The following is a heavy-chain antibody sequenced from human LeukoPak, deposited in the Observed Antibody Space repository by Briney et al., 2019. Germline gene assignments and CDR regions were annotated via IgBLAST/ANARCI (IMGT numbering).Heavy chain of an antibody. V-gene: IGHV3-48*02. Sequence: GGSLRLSCVASGFPFSSYWMTWVRQAPGKGLEWVSYISSSSSTIYYADSVKGRFTISRDNAKNSLYLQMNSLRDEDTAVYYCAKDVGKWESLHFFDYWGQGTLVTVSS. CDR1: GFPFSSYW. D-gene: IGHD1-26*01. J-gene: IGHJ4*02. CDR3: AKDVGKWESLHFFDY. CDR2: ISSSSSTI.